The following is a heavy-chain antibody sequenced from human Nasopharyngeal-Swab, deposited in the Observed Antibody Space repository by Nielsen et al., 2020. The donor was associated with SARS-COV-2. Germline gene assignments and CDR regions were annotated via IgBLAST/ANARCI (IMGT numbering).Heavy chain of an antibody. CDR2: ISWDGGNT. D-gene: IGHD6-19*01. V-gene: IGHV3-43*01. CDR3: AKDSYSSGWIDY. CDR1: GFSFDDYT. J-gene: IGHJ4*02. Sequence: GESLKISCAASGFSFDDYTMHWARQAPGKGLEWVSLISWDGGNTYYADSVRGRFTISRDNSKNSLYLQMNSLRTEDTALYYCAKDSYSSGWIDYWGQGTLVTVSS.